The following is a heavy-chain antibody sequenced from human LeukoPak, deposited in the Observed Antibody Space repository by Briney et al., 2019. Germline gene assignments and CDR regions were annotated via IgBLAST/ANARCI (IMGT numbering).Heavy chain of an antibody. J-gene: IGHJ4*02. Sequence: SGTLSLTCGVSGGSIYITNYWSWARQAPGKGLEWIGEISHSGTTNYNPSLRSRVTMFLDRANNQFSLSLTSVTAADSAVYYCTRENRPFCPFAYWGQGGLVTVSS. CDR2: ISHSGTT. CDR3: TRENRPFCPFAY. D-gene: IGHD2/OR15-2a*01. CDR1: GGSIYITNY. V-gene: IGHV4-4*02.